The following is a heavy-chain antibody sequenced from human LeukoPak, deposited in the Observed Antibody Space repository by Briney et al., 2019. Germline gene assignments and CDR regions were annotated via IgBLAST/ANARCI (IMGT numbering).Heavy chain of an antibody. CDR3: ARDRGRYYYDSSALSDY. V-gene: IGHV3-11*01. J-gene: IGHJ4*02. Sequence: GGSLRLSCAASGFTFSDYYMSWIRQAPGRGLEWVSYISSSGSTIYYADSVKGRFTISRDNAKNSLYLQMNSLRAEDTAVYYCARDRGRYYYDSSALSDYWGQGTLVTVSS. CDR2: ISSSGSTI. CDR1: GFTFSDYY. D-gene: IGHD3-22*01.